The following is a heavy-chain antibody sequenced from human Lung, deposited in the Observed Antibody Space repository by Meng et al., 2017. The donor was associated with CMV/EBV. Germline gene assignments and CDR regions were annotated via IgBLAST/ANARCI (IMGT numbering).Heavy chain of an antibody. CDR2: INHSGST. J-gene: IGHJ6*02. Sequence: SETLSLXXAVYGGSFSGYYWSWIRQPPRKGLEWIGEINHSGSTNYNPSLKSRVTISVDTSKNQFSLKLSSVTAADTAVYYCARAFGGTIFGVVNYYYGMDVWGQGTTVXVSS. V-gene: IGHV4-34*01. CDR3: ARAFGGTIFGVVNYYYGMDV. D-gene: IGHD3-3*01. CDR1: GGSFSGYY.